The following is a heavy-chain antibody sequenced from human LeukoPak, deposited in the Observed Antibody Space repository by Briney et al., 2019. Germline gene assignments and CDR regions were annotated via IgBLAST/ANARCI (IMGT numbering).Heavy chain of an antibody. CDR1: KFTFSSYA. Sequence: PGGSLRLSCAASKFTFSSYAMSWVRQAPGKGLEWVSAISGSGDNTYYADSVKGRFTISRDNSKDTVYLQLNSLRAEDTAVYYCAKSQTGYYQGAFDIWGQGTMVTVSS. CDR2: ISGSGDNT. CDR3: AKSQTGYYQGAFDI. J-gene: IGHJ3*02. V-gene: IGHV3-23*01. D-gene: IGHD3-9*01.